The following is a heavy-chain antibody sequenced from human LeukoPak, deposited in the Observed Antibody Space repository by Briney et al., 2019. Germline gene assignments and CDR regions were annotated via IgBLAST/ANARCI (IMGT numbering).Heavy chain of an antibody. V-gene: IGHV5-51*01. Sequence: GESLKISCEGSGYSFTIYWIAGVRQLPGKGLGWMGIIYPGDSDTRYSPSLQGQVTISADKSISTAYLQWSSLQASDTAMYYCARQNREYSSNTPLDYWGQGTLVTVSS. D-gene: IGHD2-2*01. CDR2: IYPGDSDT. CDR3: ARQNREYSSNTPLDY. J-gene: IGHJ4*02. CDR1: GYSFTIYW.